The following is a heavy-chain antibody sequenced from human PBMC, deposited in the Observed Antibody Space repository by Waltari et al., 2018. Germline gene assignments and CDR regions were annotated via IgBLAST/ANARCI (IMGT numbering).Heavy chain of an antibody. CDR1: GFTFSTYS. V-gene: IGHV3-21*01. D-gene: IGHD6-13*01. Sequence: EVQLVESGGGLVQPGGSLRLSCAASGFTFSTYSMNWVRQAPGKGLEWVSSISSTSSYIYYADSLKGRFTISRDNAKNSLYLQMNSLRVEDTAVYYCARVRGSSWYMDVWGQGTTVTVSS. CDR3: ARVRGSSWYMDV. J-gene: IGHJ6*02. CDR2: ISSTSSYI.